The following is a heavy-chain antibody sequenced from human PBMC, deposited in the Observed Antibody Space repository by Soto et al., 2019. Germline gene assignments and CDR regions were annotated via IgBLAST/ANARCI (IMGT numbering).Heavy chain of an antibody. Sequence: EVQLLESGGGLVQPGGSLRLSCAASGFTFSSYAMSWVRQAPGKGLEWVSAISGSGGSTYYADSVKGRFTISRDNSKNTLSRQMTSLRAEDTDVYYWAKERWFAPWGQGTLVTVSS. CDR3: AKERWFAP. V-gene: IGHV3-23*01. CDR2: ISGSGGST. J-gene: IGHJ5*02. CDR1: GFTFSSYA.